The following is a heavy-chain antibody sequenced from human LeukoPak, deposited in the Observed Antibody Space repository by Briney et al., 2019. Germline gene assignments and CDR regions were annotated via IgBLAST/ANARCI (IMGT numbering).Heavy chain of an antibody. J-gene: IGHJ5*02. CDR3: ARVVTSSGLNWFDP. CDR2: ISPYNGNT. CDR1: GYSFTNYD. D-gene: IGHD3-22*01. Sequence: ASGKVSCKASGYSFTNYDIIWVRQAPGQTLEWMGWISPYNGNTNYAQKFQGRVTMTTDTSTNTVYMELRSLRSDDRAVYFCARVVTSSGLNWFDPWGQGTLVTVSS. V-gene: IGHV1-18*01.